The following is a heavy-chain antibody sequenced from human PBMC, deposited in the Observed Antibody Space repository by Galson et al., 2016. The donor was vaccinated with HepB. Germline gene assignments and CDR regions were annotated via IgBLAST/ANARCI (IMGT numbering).Heavy chain of an antibody. CDR2: ISTRRTT. J-gene: IGHJ4*02. CDR3: AKERLVRRIFDH. Sequence: SLRLSCAASGFVFSNFGLSWVRQAPGKGLEWVASISTRRTTYYSDSAQGRFTISRDNSNNTLYLQMNGLRAEDTAVYYCAKERLVRRIFDHWGQGTRSPSP. V-gene: IGHV3-23*01. CDR1: GFVFSNFG. D-gene: IGHD1-1*01.